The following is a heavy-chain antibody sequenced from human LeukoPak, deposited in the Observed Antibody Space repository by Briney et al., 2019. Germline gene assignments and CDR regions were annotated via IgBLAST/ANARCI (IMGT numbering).Heavy chain of an antibody. V-gene: IGHV1-2*02. Sequence: ASVKVSCKASGGTFSSYAISWVRQAPGQGLEWMGWINPNSGGTNYAQKFQGRVTMTRDTSISTAYMELSRLRSDDTAVYYCARNVESLNYYGSGSPLSYYYYYMDVWGKGTTVTISS. CDR2: INPNSGGT. CDR1: GGTFSSYA. CDR3: ARNVESLNYYGSGSPLSYYYYYMDV. D-gene: IGHD3-10*01. J-gene: IGHJ6*03.